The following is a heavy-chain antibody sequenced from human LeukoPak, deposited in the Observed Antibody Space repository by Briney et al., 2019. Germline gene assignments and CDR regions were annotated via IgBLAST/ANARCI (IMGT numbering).Heavy chain of an antibody. J-gene: IGHJ4*02. V-gene: IGHV1-8*01. CDR2: MNPNSGNT. CDR3: ARAGYYGSGSYVDY. CDR1: GYTFTSYD. D-gene: IGHD3-10*01. Sequence: ASVKVSCKASGYTFTSYDISWVRQATGQGLEWMGWMNPNSGNTGYAQKFQGRVTMTRNTSISTAYMELSSLRPEDTAVYYCARAGYYGSGSYVDYWGQGTLVTVSS.